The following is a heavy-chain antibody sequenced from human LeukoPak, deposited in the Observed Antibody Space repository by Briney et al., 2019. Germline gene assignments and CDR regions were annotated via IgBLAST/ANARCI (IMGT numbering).Heavy chain of an antibody. CDR1: GYTFTSYG. Sequence: GASVKVSCKASGYTFTSYGISWVRQAPGQGLEWMGGIIPIFGTANYAQKFQGRVSLTTDESATTAYMELSSLGSEDTAVYYCARDLSVAVDNWFDPWGQGTLVTVSS. CDR2: IIPIFGTA. J-gene: IGHJ5*02. CDR3: ARDLSVAVDNWFDP. D-gene: IGHD6-19*01. V-gene: IGHV1-69*05.